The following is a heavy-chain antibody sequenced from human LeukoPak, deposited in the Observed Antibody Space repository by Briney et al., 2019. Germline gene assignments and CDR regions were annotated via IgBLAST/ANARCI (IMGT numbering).Heavy chain of an antibody. CDR3: AKGFLLAYCGGDCYSAYYGMDV. V-gene: IGHV3-23*01. Sequence: GGSLRLSCAASGFTFSSYAMSWVRQAPGKGLEWVSAISGSGGSTYHADSVKGRFTISRDNSKNTLYLQMNSLRAEDTAVYYCAKGFLLAYCGGDCYSAYYGMDVWGQGTTVTVSS. D-gene: IGHD2-21*02. CDR1: GFTFSSYA. J-gene: IGHJ6*02. CDR2: ISGSGGST.